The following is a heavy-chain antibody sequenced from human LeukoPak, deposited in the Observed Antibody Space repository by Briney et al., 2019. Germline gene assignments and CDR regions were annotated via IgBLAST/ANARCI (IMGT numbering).Heavy chain of an antibody. CDR1: GSTLSSNT. D-gene: IGHD3-10*01. CDR2: ISSGSSYI. V-gene: IGHV3-21*01. Sequence: GGSLRPSGPAPGSTLSSNTRTGFRQAPGKGRDWVSSISSGSSYIYYADSVKGRFTISRDNAKNSLYLQMNSLRAEDTAVYYCARASMVRGVGWFDPWGQGTLVTVSS. CDR3: ARASMVRGVGWFDP. J-gene: IGHJ5*02.